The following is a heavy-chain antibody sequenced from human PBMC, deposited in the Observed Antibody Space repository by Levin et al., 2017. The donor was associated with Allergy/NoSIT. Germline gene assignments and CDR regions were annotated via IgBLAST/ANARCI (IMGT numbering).Heavy chain of an antibody. CDR3: ALFVIAAAGTGDFQH. D-gene: IGHD6-13*01. Sequence: GGSLRLSCAASGFTFSSYAMHWVRQAPGKGLEWVAVISYDGSNKYYPDSVKGRFTISRDNSKNTLYLQMNSLRAEDTAVYYCALFVIAAAGTGDFQHWGQGTLVTVSS. CDR1: GFTFSSYA. J-gene: IGHJ1*01. CDR2: ISYDGSNK. V-gene: IGHV3-30-3*01.